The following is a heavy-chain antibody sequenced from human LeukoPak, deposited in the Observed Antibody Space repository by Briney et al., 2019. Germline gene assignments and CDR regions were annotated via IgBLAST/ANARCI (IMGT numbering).Heavy chain of an antibody. CDR2: INPSGGST. CDR1: GYTFTSYY. Sequence: ASVKVSFKASGYTFTSYYMHLVRQAPGQGLEWMGVINPSGGSTSYEQKFQGRVTMTRDTSTSTVYMELSSLRSEDTAVYYCARVVEMATVGAFDIWGQGTMVTVSS. V-gene: IGHV1-46*01. D-gene: IGHD5-24*01. J-gene: IGHJ3*02. CDR3: ARVVEMATVGAFDI.